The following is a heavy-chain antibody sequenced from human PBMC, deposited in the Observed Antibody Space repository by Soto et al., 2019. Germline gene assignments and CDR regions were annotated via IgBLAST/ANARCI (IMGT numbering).Heavy chain of an antibody. CDR3: ARRSGNGYYYYYYGMDV. V-gene: IGHV4-34*01. CDR1: GGSFSGYY. Sequence: SETLSLTCAVYGGSFSGYYWSWIRQPPGKGLEWIGEINHSGSTNYNPSLKSRVTISVDTSKNQFSLKLSSVTAADTAVYYCARRSGNGYYYYYYGMDVWGQGTTVTVSS. J-gene: IGHJ6*02. D-gene: IGHD1-26*01. CDR2: INHSGST.